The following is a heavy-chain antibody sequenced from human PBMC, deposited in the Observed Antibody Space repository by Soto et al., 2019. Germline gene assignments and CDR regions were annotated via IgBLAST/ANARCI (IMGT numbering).Heavy chain of an antibody. CDR1: GFTFSSYG. CDR2: ISYDGSNK. V-gene: IGHV3-30*18. Sequence: QVQLVESGGGVVQPGRSLRLSCAASGFTFSSYGMHWVRQAPGKGLEWVAVISYDGSNKYYADSVKGRFTISRDNSKNTLYLQMNSLRAEDTAVYYCAKESNSSSWFAPRYYYYMDVWGKGTTVTVSS. CDR3: AKESNSSSWFAPRYYYYMDV. D-gene: IGHD6-13*01. J-gene: IGHJ6*03.